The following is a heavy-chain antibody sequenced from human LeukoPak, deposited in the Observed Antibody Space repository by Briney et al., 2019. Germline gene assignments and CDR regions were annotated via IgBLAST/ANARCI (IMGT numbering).Heavy chain of an antibody. D-gene: IGHD3-22*01. CDR3: ARGPYYYDSSPSNWFDP. CDR1: GYSISSGYY. J-gene: IGHJ5*02. V-gene: IGHV4-38-2*02. CDR2: IYHSGST. Sequence: KPSETLSLTCTVSGYSISSGYYWGWIRQPPGKGLEGIGSIYHSGSTYYNPSLKSRVTISVDTSKNQFSLKLSSVTAADTAVYYCARGPYYYDSSPSNWFDPWGQGTLVTVSS.